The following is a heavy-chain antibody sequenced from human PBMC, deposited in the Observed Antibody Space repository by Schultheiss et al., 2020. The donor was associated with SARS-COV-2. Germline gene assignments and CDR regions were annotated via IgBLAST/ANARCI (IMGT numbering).Heavy chain of an antibody. J-gene: IGHJ4*02. Sequence: ASVKVSCKASGYTFRYYMHWVRQAPGQGLEWMGIINPSGGSTSYAQKFQGRVTMTRDTSTSTVYMELNSLRSEDTAVYYCARGGPRYSSSWYVFDQWGQGTLVTVSS. V-gene: IGHV1-46*01. D-gene: IGHD6-13*01. CDR2: INPSGGST. CDR3: ARGGPRYSSSWYVFDQ. CDR1: GYTFRYY.